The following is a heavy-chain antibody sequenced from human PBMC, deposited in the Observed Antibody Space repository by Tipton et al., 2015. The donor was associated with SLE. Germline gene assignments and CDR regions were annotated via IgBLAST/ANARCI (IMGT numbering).Heavy chain of an antibody. Sequence: TLSLTCTVSGGSITSSSYYWVWIRQPPGKGLEWIGSIYSSGYTYYNPSLKSRISISVDTSKNQFSLKLTSVTAADTAVYYCARRYNWNYKDYFDYWGQGTPVTVSS. CDR1: GGSITSSSYY. D-gene: IGHD1-7*01. CDR2: IYSSGYT. V-gene: IGHV4-39*07. CDR3: ARRYNWNYKDYFDY. J-gene: IGHJ4*02.